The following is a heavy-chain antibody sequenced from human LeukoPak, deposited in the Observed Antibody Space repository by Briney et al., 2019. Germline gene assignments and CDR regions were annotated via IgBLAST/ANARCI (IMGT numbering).Heavy chain of an antibody. V-gene: IGHV4-39*01. CDR2: IYYSGST. CDR1: GGSISSSSYY. Sequence: SETLSLTCTVSGGSISSSSYYWGWIRQPPGKGLEWIGSIYYSGSTYYNPSLKSRVTISVDTSKNQFSLKLSSVTAADTAVYYCARHSSSSGVVNYWGQGTLVTVSS. CDR3: ARHSSSSGVVNY. J-gene: IGHJ4*02. D-gene: IGHD6-6*01.